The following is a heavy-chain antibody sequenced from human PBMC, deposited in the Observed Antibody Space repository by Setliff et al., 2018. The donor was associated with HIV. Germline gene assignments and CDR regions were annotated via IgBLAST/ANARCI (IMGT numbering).Heavy chain of an antibody. D-gene: IGHD3-22*01. Sequence: SGPTLVNPTQTLTLTCTFSGFSLTTCGVDVGWIRQPPGEALEWLARIDWDDDEYYSTSLKTRLTISKDTSKNQVVLTMTNMDPVDTATYYCARIRRGSSNGYYYNDAFDIWGQGTLVTVSS. CDR3: ARIRRGSSNGYYYNDAFDI. J-gene: IGHJ3*02. V-gene: IGHV2-70*11. CDR1: GFSLTTCGVD. CDR2: IDWDDDE.